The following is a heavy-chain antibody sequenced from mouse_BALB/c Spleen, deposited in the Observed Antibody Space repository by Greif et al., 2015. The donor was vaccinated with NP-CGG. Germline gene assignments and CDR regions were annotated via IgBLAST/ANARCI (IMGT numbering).Heavy chain of an antibody. Sequence: VQLQQSGAELVKPGASVKLSCTASGFNIKDTYMHWVKQRPEQGLEWIGRIDPANGNTKYDPKFQGKATITADTSSNTAYLQLSSLTSEDTAVYYCALLRAYAMDYWGQGTSVTVSS. CDR3: ALLRAYAMDY. CDR1: GFNIKDTY. D-gene: IGHD1-1*01. V-gene: IGHV14-3*02. J-gene: IGHJ4*01. CDR2: IDPANGNT.